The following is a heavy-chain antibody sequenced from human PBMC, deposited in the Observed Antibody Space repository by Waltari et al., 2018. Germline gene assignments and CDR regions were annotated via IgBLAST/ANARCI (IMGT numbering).Heavy chain of an antibody. CDR3: ARVGAGATRALDY. D-gene: IGHD1-26*01. V-gene: IGHV3-33*01. CDR1: G. Sequence: GMQWVRHAPGKGLEWVAVIWYDRSNKYYADSVRVRFTISRDNSKNTVYLQMNSLGGEDTAVYYCARVGAGATRALDYWGQGTLVTVSS. J-gene: IGHJ4*02. CDR2: IWYDRSNK.